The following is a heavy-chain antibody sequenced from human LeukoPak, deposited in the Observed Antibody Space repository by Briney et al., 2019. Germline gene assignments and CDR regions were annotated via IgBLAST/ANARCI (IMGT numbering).Heavy chain of an antibody. CDR2: ISGSGGST. J-gene: IGHJ5*02. V-gene: IGHV3-23*01. CDR3: AREPSVTTVTTGS. CDR1: GFTFSSYA. D-gene: IGHD4-17*01. Sequence: TGGSLRLSCAASGFTFSSYAMSWVRQAPGKGLEWVSAISGSGGSTYYADSVKGRFTISRDNSKNTLYLQMNSLRAEDTAVCYCAREPSVTTVTTGSWGQGTLVIVSS.